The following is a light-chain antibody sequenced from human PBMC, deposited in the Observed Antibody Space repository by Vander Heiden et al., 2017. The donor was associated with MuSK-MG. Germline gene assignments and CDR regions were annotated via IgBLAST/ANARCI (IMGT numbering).Light chain of an antibody. Sequence: QLVLTQPPSASASLGASVKLTCTLSSGHSSYAIAWHQQQPEKGPRYLMKLNSDGSHRKGDGIPDRFSGSSSGTERYLTISSLQSEDEADYYCQTWGTGKPLVFRGGTQLT. CDR3: QTWGTGKPLV. V-gene: IGLV4-69*01. CDR1: SGHSSYA. CDR2: LNSDGSH. J-gene: IGLJ2*01.